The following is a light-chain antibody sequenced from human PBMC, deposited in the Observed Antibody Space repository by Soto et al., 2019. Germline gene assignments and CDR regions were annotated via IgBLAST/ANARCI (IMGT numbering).Light chain of an antibody. J-gene: IGKJ5*01. CDR2: DAS. Sequence: EIVLTQSPGTLSLSPGERATLSCRASQSVNTKLAWYQQKPGQAPRLLMYDASTRATDIPARFSGSGSGTEFTLSISSLQSEDFAIYYCQQYNNWPPTFGQGTRLEIK. CDR3: QQYNNWPPT. V-gene: IGKV3D-15*01. CDR1: QSVNTK.